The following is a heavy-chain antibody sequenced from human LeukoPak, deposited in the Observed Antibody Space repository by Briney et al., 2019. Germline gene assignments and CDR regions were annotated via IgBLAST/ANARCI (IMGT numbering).Heavy chain of an antibody. Sequence: PSETLSLTCAVSGASVSGSDYYWGWIRRPPGKGLEWIGNIYSSGSTHYNASLQSRVTISIDTSKNQFSLRLNSVTAADTAMYYCAKSGGYGLIDYWGQGTRVTVSS. CDR3: AKSGGYGLIDY. CDR2: IYSSGST. J-gene: IGHJ4*02. D-gene: IGHD1-26*01. CDR1: GASVSGSDYY. V-gene: IGHV4-39*01.